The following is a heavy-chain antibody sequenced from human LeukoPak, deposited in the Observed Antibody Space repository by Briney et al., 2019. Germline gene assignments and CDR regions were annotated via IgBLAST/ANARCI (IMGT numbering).Heavy chain of an antibody. J-gene: IGHJ3*02. CDR2: IYYSGST. D-gene: IGHD3-22*01. CDR3: AGDSSGYYYHAFDI. CDR1: GGSISSSSYY. V-gene: IGHV4-39*07. Sequence: SETLSLTCTVSGGSISSSSYYWGWIRQPPGKGLEWIGSIYYSGSTYYNPSLKSRVTISVDTSKNQFSLKLSSVTAADTAVYYCAGDSSGYYYHAFDIWGQGTMVTVSS.